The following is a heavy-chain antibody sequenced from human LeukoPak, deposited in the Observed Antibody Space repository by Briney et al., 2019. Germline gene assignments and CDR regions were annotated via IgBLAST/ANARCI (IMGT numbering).Heavy chain of an antibody. Sequence: GESLKISCKGSGYSFTTHWIGWVRQLPGKGLEWMGLIFPGDSETIYSPSFQGQVTLSADKSINTAYLQWSSLKASDTAMYYCATIRVRSRSSSEGAFDIWGQGTMVTVSS. CDR2: IFPGDSET. V-gene: IGHV5-51*01. D-gene: IGHD3-10*01. J-gene: IGHJ3*02. CDR1: GYSFTTHW. CDR3: ATIRVRSRSSSEGAFDI.